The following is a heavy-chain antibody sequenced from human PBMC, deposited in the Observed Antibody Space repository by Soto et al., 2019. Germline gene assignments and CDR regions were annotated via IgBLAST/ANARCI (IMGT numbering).Heavy chain of an antibody. J-gene: IGHJ5*02. CDR2: ISAYNGNT. CDR3: ARVCQSITIFGVEDDWFDP. V-gene: IGHV1-18*01. Sequence: ASVKVSCKASGYTFTSYGISWVRQAPGQGLDWLGWISAYNGNTNYAQKLQDRVTMTTDTSTSTAYMELRSLRSDDTAVYYCARVCQSITIFGVEDDWFDPWGQGTLVTVSS. D-gene: IGHD3-3*01. CDR1: GYTFTSYG.